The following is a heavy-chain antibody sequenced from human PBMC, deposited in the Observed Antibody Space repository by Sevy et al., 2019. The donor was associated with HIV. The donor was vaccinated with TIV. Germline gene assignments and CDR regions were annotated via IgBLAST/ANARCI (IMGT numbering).Heavy chain of an antibody. CDR2: MSSGTSYK. CDR3: ARDRRNYGGQYFDY. CDR1: GFTFSDYY. D-gene: IGHD1-7*01. V-gene: IGHV3-11*06. Sequence: GGSLRLSCAASGFTFSDYYMSWIRQAPGKGLEWVSYMSSGTSYKNYPDSVKGRFTISRDNAKNSLYLKMNSLRAEDTAVYYCARDRRNYGGQYFDYWGQGTLVTVSS. J-gene: IGHJ4*02.